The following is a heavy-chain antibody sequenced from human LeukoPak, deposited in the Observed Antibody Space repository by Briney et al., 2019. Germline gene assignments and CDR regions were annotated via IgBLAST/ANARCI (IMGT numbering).Heavy chain of an antibody. D-gene: IGHD1-26*01. CDR3: ARDVGAYGYFDY. J-gene: IGHJ4*02. CDR2: ISSSSSYI. Sequence: GRSLRLSCAASGFTFSSYSMNWVRQAPGKGLEWGTSISSSSSYIYYADSVKGRFTISRDNAKNSLYLQMNSLRAEDTAVYYCARDVGAYGYFDYWGQGTLVTVSS. V-gene: IGHV3-21*01. CDR1: GFTFSSYS.